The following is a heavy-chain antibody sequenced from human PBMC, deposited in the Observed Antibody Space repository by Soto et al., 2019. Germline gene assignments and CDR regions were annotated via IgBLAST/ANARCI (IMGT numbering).Heavy chain of an antibody. V-gene: IGHV3-15*01. CDR1: GFSFTNAW. J-gene: IGHJ4*02. D-gene: IGHD3-10*01. CDR3: SSGTPPFSSSVLARGGAY. Sequence: EVKLVESGGGLVKPGGSLRLSCATSGFSFTNAWMSWVRQAPGKGLEWVGRIRSDADGGTGDYAAPVKGRFTISRDDSNSMVVLQMARVRTEDKALYYCSSGTPPFSSSVLARGGAYWGQGTLVTVSS. CDR2: IRSDADGGTG.